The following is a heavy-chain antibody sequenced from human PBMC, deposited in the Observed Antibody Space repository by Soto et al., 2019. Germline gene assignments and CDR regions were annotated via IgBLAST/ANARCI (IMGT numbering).Heavy chain of an antibody. V-gene: IGHV3-33*01. CDR1: GFPFGNYD. CDR2: TWTDGSNK. J-gene: IGHJ4*02. CDR3: ARVPRDLGTGYYFDY. Sequence: QVQLVESGGGVVQPGRSLRLSCAASGFPFGNYDMHWARQAPGKGLGWVAMTWTDGSNKYYADSVKGRFVISRDNFKNILYLQMDSLRGEDTAVYYCARVPRDLGTGYYFDYWGQGALVTVSS. D-gene: IGHD7-27*01.